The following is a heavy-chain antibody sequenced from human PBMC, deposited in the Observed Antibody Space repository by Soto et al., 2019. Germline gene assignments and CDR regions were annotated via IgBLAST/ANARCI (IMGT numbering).Heavy chain of an antibody. J-gene: IGHJ4*02. CDR3: AREVTIFGVVKSALYYFDY. V-gene: IGHV1-69*13. Sequence: ASVKVSCKASGGTFSSYAISWVRQAPGQGLEWMGGIIPIFGTANYAQKFQGRVTITADESTSTAYMELSSLRSEDTAVYYCAREVTIFGVVKSALYYFDYWGQGTLVTVSS. D-gene: IGHD3-3*01. CDR2: IIPIFGTA. CDR1: GGTFSSYA.